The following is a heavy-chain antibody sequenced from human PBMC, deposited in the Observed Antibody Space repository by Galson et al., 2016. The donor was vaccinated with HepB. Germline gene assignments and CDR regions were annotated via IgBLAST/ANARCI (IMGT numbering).Heavy chain of an antibody. J-gene: IGHJ4*02. CDR1: GGSISSAAYS. CDR3: ARGSSGYFDHFDY. CDR2: IYHTGST. V-gene: IGHV4-30-2*01. Sequence: TLSLTCAVSGGSISSAAYSWSWIRQPPGKGLEWIGYIYHTGSTYYNPSLKSRVSISGDRSKNQFSLKMTSVTAADTAVYFCARGSSGYFDHFDYWGQGTLVTVSS. D-gene: IGHD3-22*01.